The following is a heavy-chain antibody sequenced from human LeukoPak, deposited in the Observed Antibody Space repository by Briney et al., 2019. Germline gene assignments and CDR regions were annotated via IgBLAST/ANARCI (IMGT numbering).Heavy chain of an antibody. V-gene: IGHV1-69*05. CDR1: GGTFSSYA. Sequence: ASVKVSCKASGGTFSSYAISWVRQAPGQGLEWMGGIIPIFGTANYAQKFQGRVTITTDESTSTAYMELSSLRSEDTAVYYCARGSHIVVVPAAPSAYFDYWGQGTLVTVSS. D-gene: IGHD2-2*01. CDR2: IIPIFGTA. J-gene: IGHJ4*02. CDR3: ARGSHIVVVPAAPSAYFDY.